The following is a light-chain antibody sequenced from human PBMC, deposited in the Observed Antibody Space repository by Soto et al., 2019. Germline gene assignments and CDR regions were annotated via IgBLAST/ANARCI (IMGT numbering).Light chain of an antibody. J-gene: IGKJ1*01. Sequence: DIQMTQSPSTLSSSLGDSVTITCRASQSISSWLAWYQQKPGKAPKLLIYAASTLQSGVPSRFSGSGSGTEFTLTISSLQPDDFATYYCQQYDSYPWTVGQGTKV. CDR1: QSISSW. CDR3: QQYDSYPWT. V-gene: IGKV1-5*01. CDR2: AAS.